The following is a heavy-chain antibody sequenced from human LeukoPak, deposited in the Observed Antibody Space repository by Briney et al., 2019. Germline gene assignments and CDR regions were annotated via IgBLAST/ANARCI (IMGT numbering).Heavy chain of an antibody. CDR1: GYSISSGYY. D-gene: IGHD6-19*01. Sequence: SETLSLTCTVSGYSISSGYYWGWIRQPPGKGLESIATISHSGSTYYNPSLKSRVTISVDTSKNQFSLKLSSVTAADTAVYYCARRRGAGYSSGWTIGSNNWFDPWGQGTLVTVSS. CDR3: ARRRGAGYSSGWTIGSNNWFDP. V-gene: IGHV4-38-2*02. CDR2: ISHSGST. J-gene: IGHJ5*02.